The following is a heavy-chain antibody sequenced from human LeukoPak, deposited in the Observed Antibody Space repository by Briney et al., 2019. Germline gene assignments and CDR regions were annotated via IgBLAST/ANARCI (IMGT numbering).Heavy chain of an antibody. J-gene: IGHJ6*02. CDR1: GGSISSYY. CDR3: ARLGGSGSYYYYYYYGMDV. V-gene: IGHV4-59*08. CDR2: IYYSGST. Sequence: SETLSLTCTVSGGSISSYYWSWIRQPPGKGLGWIGYIYYSGSTNYNPSLKSRVTISVDTSKNQFSLKLSSVTAADTAVYYCARLGGSGSYYYYYYYGMDVWGQGTTVTVSS. D-gene: IGHD3-10*01.